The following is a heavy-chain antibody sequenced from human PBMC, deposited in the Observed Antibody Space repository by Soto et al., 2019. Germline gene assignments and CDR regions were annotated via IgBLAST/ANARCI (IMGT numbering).Heavy chain of an antibody. CDR3: AREYGGNSGTFDY. Sequence: QVQLQQWGAGLLKPSETLSLTCAVYGGSFSGYYWSWIRQPPGKGLEWIGEINHSGSTNYNPSLMRRVTISVDTSKNQFSLKLSSVTAADTAVYYCAREYGGNSGTFDYWGQGTLVTVSS. CDR1: GGSFSGYY. D-gene: IGHD2-21*02. V-gene: IGHV4-34*01. J-gene: IGHJ4*02. CDR2: INHSGST.